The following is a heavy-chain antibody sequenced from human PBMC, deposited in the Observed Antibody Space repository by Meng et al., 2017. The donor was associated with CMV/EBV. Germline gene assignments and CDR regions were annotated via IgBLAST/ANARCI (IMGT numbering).Heavy chain of an antibody. CDR3: ARDSRIVVVLDGMDV. J-gene: IGHJ6*02. V-gene: IGHV3-30-3*01. CDR1: GFTFSSYA. D-gene: IGHD2-2*01. CDR2: ISYDGSNK. Sequence: GGSLRLSCAASGFTFSSYAMHWVRQASGKGLEWVAVISYDGSNKYYADSVKGRFTISRDNSKNTLYLQMNSLRAEDTAVYYCARDSRIVVVLDGMDVWGQGTTVTVSS.